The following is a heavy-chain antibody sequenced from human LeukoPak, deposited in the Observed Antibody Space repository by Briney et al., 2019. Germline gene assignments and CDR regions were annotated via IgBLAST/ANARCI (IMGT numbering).Heavy chain of an antibody. CDR1: GFTFSGNY. J-gene: IGHJ4*02. Sequence: PGGSLTLSCAASGFTFSGNYMTWVRQAPGKGLEWVSLIYNGGTTYNTESVQGRVTISRDNSKNTLYLQRNSLSAEDTAMYYCARGRYSGYGYFDYWGQGTLVTVSS. V-gene: IGHV3-53*01. D-gene: IGHD5-12*01. CDR2: IYNGGTT. CDR3: ARGRYSGYGYFDY.